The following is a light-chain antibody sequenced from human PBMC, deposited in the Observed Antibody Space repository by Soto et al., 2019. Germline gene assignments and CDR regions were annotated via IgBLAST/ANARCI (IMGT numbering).Light chain of an antibody. CDR1: SSNIGNNA. V-gene: IGLV1-36*01. J-gene: IGLJ1*01. CDR3: AAWDDSLNALS. CDR2: YDD. Sequence: QLVLTQPPSVSEAPRQRVTISCSGSSSNIGNNAVNWYQQLPGKAPKLLIYYDDLLPSGVSDRFSGSKSGTSASLAISGLQSEDEADYYCAAWDDSLNALSFGTGTKVTVL.